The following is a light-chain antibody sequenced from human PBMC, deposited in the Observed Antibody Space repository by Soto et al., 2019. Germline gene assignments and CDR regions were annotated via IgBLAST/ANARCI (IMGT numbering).Light chain of an antibody. CDR3: QQYNDNWPT. V-gene: IGKV3-15*01. Sequence: EILMTQSPATLSVSPGERATPSCRASQSVRTNLAWYQHKPGQSPRLLIYGASNRATGFPARFSGSGSGTEFTLTINGLQSEDFAVYYCQQYNDNWPTFGQGTKVDIK. CDR1: QSVRTN. CDR2: GAS. J-gene: IGKJ1*01.